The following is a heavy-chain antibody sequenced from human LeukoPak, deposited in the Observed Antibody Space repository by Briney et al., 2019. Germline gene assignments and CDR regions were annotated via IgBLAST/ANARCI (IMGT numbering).Heavy chain of an antibody. J-gene: IGHJ5*02. Sequence: ASVKVSCKASGGTFSSYAISWVRQAPGQGLEWMGGIIPIFGTANYAQKFQGRVTITADESTSTAYMELSSLRSEDTAVYYCATPNYYDSSGYYQAPFDPWGQGTLVTVSS. CDR2: IIPIFGTA. CDR3: ATPNYYDSSGYYQAPFDP. CDR1: GGTFSSYA. V-gene: IGHV1-69*13. D-gene: IGHD3-22*01.